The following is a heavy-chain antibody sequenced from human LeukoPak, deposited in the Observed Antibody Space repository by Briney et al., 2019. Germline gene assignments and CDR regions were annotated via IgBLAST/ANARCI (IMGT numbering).Heavy chain of an antibody. J-gene: IGHJ4*02. Sequence: PGGSLRLSCAASGFTFTNAWTNWVRQAPGKGLEWVGRIKSKTVGGTIDYAAPVKGRFTISRDDSKNTLYLQMDSLKAEDTAVYYCTTDYCKSTTCYLNYWGQGTLVTVSS. V-gene: IGHV3-15*07. CDR2: IKSKTVGGTI. D-gene: IGHD2-2*01. CDR3: TTDYCKSTTCYLNY. CDR1: GFTFTNAW.